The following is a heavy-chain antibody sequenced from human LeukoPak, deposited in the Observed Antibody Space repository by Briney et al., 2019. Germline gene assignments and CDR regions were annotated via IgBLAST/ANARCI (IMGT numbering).Heavy chain of an antibody. D-gene: IGHD3-3*02. J-gene: IGHJ3*02. CDR1: GDSFTSNW. V-gene: IGHV5-51*01. Sequence: GESLKISCKGSGDSFTSNWIGWVRQMPGKGLEWMGTIYPGDSKSRYSPSYQGQVTISADKSISTAYLQWSSLKASDTAMYYCARAFSWNKNDAFDIWGQGTMVTVSS. CDR3: ARAFSWNKNDAFDI. CDR2: IYPGDSKS.